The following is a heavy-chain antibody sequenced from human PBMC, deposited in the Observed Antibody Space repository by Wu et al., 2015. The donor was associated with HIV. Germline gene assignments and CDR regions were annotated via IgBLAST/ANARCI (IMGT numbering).Heavy chain of an antibody. D-gene: IGHD3-9*01. Sequence: QVQLVQSGAEVKKPGASMKVSCKASGYTFNDYYIQWVRQAPGQGLEWMGWINPNSGGTNYAQNFEDRVTMTRDTSITTVYMELRSPRSDDTAVYYCARDKRGYDVLTGYYIYFDYWGQGTLVTVSS. V-gene: IGHV1-2*02. J-gene: IGHJ4*02. CDR2: INPNSGGT. CDR1: GYTFNDYY. CDR3: ARDKRGYDVLTGYYIYFDY.